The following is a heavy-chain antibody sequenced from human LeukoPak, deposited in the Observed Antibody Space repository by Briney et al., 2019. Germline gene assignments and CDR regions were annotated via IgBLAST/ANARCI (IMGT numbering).Heavy chain of an antibody. V-gene: IGHV3-21*01. D-gene: IGHD3-22*01. J-gene: IGHJ4*02. CDR2: ISSSSSYI. CDR1: GFTFSSYS. CDR3: ASGAYYYDSHGGY. Sequence: GGSLRLSCAASGFTFSSYSMNWVRQAPGKGLEWVSSISSSSSYIYYADSVKGRFTISRDNAKNSLYLQMNSLRAEDTAVYYCASGAYYYDSHGGYWGQGTLVTVSS.